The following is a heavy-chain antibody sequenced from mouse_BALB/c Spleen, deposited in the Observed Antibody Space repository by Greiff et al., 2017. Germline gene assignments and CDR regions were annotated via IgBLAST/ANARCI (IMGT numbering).Heavy chain of an antibody. V-gene: IGHV1-14*01. Sequence: EVQLQQSGPELVKPGASVKMSCKASGYTFTSYVMHWVKQKPGQGLEWIGYINPYNDGTKYNEKFKGKATLTSDKSSSTAYMELSSLTSEDSAVYYCARSLYYGSSWAMDYWGQGTSVTVSS. CDR2: INPYNDGT. CDR1: GYTFTSYV. D-gene: IGHD1-1*01. CDR3: ARSLYYGSSWAMDY. J-gene: IGHJ4*01.